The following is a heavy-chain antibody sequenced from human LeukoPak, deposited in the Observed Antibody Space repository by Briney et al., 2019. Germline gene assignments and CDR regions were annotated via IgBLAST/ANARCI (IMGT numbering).Heavy chain of an antibody. J-gene: IGHJ4*02. CDR3: ARVAGGWPEVRFDY. CDR1: GYTFTGYY. Sequence: ASVKVSCKASGYTFTGYYMHWVRQAPGQGLEWMGWINPNSGGTNYAQKFQGRVTMTRDTSISTAYMELSRLRSDDTAVYYCARVAGGWPEVRFDYWGQGTLVTVSS. CDR2: INPNSGGT. D-gene: IGHD6-19*01. V-gene: IGHV1-2*02.